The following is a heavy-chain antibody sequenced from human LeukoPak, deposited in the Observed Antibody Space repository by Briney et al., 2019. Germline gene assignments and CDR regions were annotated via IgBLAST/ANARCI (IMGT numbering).Heavy chain of an antibody. CDR3: ARARYGSGSLYFYYYGMDV. D-gene: IGHD3-10*01. CDR1: GGSISSYY. Sequence: TSETLSLTCTVPGGSISSYYWSWIRKPPGKGLEWIGYIYYSGSTNYTPSLKSRVTTSVEPSKNQFSLNVSSVTAAATAVYYCARARYGSGSLYFYYYGMDVWGQGTTVIVSS. J-gene: IGHJ6*02. CDR2: IYYSGST. V-gene: IGHV4-59*01.